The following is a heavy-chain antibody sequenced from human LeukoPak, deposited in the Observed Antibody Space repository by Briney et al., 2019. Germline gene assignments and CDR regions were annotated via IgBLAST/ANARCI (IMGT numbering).Heavy chain of an antibody. CDR1: GLTFGDFA. V-gene: IGHV3-43*02. D-gene: IGHD2-8*01. J-gene: IGHJ4*02. CDR2: ISGDGLTT. Sequence: GGSLRLSCPASGLTFGDFAMHGVHQTPAKGLEWVSLISGDGLTTHYGYCVRGRFTISRNNSKNSLYLQMNGLRTEDTAFYYCAKGLNGVSFSFDYWGRGTLVTVSS. CDR3: AKGLNGVSFSFDY.